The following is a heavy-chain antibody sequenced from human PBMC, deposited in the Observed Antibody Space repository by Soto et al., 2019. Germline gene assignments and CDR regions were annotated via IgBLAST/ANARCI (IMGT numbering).Heavy chain of an antibody. V-gene: IGHV5-51*01. CDR2: IYPGDSST. J-gene: IGHJ4*01. D-gene: IGHD2-2*02. CDR1: GYTFTTYW. Sequence: GESLKISCRGSGYTFTTYWIARVRQMPGKGLEWMGIIYPGDSSTTYSPSFQGQVTFSVDKSISTATLQWSSLKASDTAIYYCARLSPIIPAAIQSYYFDYWGHGTLVTVSS. CDR3: ARLSPIIPAAIQSYYFDY.